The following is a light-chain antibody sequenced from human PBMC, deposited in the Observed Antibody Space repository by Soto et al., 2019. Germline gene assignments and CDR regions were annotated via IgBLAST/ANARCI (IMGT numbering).Light chain of an antibody. CDR3: QQYGDSPRT. V-gene: IGKV3-20*01. J-gene: IGKJ1*01. CDR1: QSVSSNY. Sequence: EIVLTQSPGTLSLSPGERVTLSCRASQSVSSNYLAWYQQKPGQAPRLLIYGASSRATGIPDRFSGSGSGTDFTLTISRLEPEDFAVYYCQQYGDSPRTFSQGTKVDIK. CDR2: GAS.